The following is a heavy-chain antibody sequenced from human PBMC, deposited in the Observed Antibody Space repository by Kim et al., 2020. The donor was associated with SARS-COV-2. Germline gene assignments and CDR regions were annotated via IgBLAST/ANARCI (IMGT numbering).Heavy chain of an antibody. D-gene: IGHD6-19*01. Sequence: YAQKFQGRVTMTRDTSISTAYMELSRLRSDDTAVYYCARALARYSSGPNYWGQGTLVTVSS. CDR3: ARALARYSSGPNY. V-gene: IGHV1-2*02. J-gene: IGHJ4*02.